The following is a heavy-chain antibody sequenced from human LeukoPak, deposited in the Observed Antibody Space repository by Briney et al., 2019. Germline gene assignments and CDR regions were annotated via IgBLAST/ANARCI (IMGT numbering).Heavy chain of an antibody. D-gene: IGHD3-3*01. V-gene: IGHV1-24*01. CDR2: FDPEDGET. J-gene: IGHJ4*02. Sequence: ASVKVSCKVSGYTLTELSMHWVRQAPGKGLEWMGGFDPEDGETIYAQKFQGRVTMTEDTSTDTAYMELSSLRSEDTAVYYCATRGSGYYRTSFDYWGQGTLVTVSS. CDR3: ATRGSGYYRTSFDY. CDR1: GYTLTELS.